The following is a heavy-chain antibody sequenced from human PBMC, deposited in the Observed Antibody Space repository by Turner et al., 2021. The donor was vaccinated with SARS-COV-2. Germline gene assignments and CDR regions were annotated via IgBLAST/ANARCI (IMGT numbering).Heavy chain of an antibody. D-gene: IGHD6-19*01. J-gene: IGHJ6*02. CDR3: ARDGGLAVAGYYSYYYYGMDV. V-gene: IGHV3-30-3*01. CDR2: ISYDGSNK. CDR1: GFTFSSYA. Sequence: QVQLVESGGGVVQPGRSLRLSCAASGFTFSSYAMHWVRQAPGKGLEWVAVISYDGSNKYYADSVKGRFTISRDNSKNTLYLLYLQMNSLRAEDTAVYYCARDGGLAVAGYYSYYYYGMDVWGQGTTVTVSS.